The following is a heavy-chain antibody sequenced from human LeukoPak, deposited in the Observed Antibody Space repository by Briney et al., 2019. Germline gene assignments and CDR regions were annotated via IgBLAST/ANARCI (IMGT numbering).Heavy chain of an antibody. CDR1: GFTFSNYN. CDR2: ISSGSSYI. Sequence: PGGSLRLSCAASGFTFSNYNMNWVRQAPGKGLEWVSSISSGSSYIYYADSMKGRFTISRDNAKNSLYLQMNSLRAEDTALYYCVRFDYWGQGTLVTVSS. J-gene: IGHJ4*02. CDR3: VRFDY. V-gene: IGHV3-21*04.